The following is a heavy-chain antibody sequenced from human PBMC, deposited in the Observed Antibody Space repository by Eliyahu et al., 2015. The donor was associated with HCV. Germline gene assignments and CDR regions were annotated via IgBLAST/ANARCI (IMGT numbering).Heavy chain of an antibody. CDR1: GXSXTAYY. J-gene: IGHJ3*02. V-gene: IGHV1-2*05. CDR3: AREDYYASGYPFDI. D-gene: IGHD3-10*01. Sequence: QVQLVQSGAEVKKPGASVKVSCKASGXSXTAYYVHXVRQAPGQGXXWMGRINPNSGGADYAQKFQGRVTMTRDTSIDTAYMELSRLTSDDTVVYYCAREDYYASGYPFDIWGQGTMVTVSS. CDR2: INPNSGGA.